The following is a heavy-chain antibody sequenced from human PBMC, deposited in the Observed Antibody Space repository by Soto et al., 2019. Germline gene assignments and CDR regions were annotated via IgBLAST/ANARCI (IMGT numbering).Heavy chain of an antibody. CDR2: IIPIFGTA. CDR3: AICPSEVIAARRLGDDY. J-gene: IGHJ4*02. Sequence: QVQLVQSGAEVKKPGSSVKVSCKASGGTFSSYAISWVRQAPGQGLEWMGGIIPIFGTANYAQKFQGRVTISADESTSTAYMELSSLRSEDTAVYYCAICPSEVIAARRLGDDYWGQGTLVTVSS. CDR1: GGTFSSYA. D-gene: IGHD6-6*01. V-gene: IGHV1-69*01.